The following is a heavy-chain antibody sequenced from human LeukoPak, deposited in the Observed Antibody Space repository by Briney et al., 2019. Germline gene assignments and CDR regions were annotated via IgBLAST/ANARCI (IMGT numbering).Heavy chain of an antibody. J-gene: IGHJ4*02. V-gene: IGHV3-7*01. CDR1: GFTFSNNW. D-gene: IGHD3-3*01. CDR3: AKGRNFWNGYYTGPFDY. Sequence: GGSLRLSCAASGFTFSNNWMTWVRQAPGKGLEWVASVKKDASEKYYVDSVKGRFTISRDNAKNSLYLQMNSLRVEDTAVYYCAKGRNFWNGYYTGPFDYWGQGSLVTVSS. CDR2: VKKDASEK.